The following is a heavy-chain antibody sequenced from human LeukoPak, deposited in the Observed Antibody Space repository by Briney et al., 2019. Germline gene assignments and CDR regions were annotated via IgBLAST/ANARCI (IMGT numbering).Heavy chain of an antibody. CDR1: GYSITSGYF. Sequence: SETLSLTCSVSGYSITSGYFWGWIRQPPGKGLEWIGSIYHSGSTYYNPSLKSRVTISVDTSKNQFSLKLSSVTAADTAVYFCARGPYSYDSSGAFDIWGQGTMVTVSS. D-gene: IGHD3-22*01. V-gene: IGHV4-38-2*02. CDR2: IYHSGST. CDR3: ARGPYSYDSSGAFDI. J-gene: IGHJ3*02.